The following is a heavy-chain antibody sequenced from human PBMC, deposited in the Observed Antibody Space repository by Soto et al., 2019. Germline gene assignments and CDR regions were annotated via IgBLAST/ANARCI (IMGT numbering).Heavy chain of an antibody. CDR3: ARDRSAYAYTPYFDY. J-gene: IGHJ4*02. CDR1: GYTFTSYG. V-gene: IGHV1-18*04. Sequence: AAVKVSCKASGYTFTSYGISWVRQAPGQGLEWMGWISAYTGNTNYAQKLQGRVTMTTDTSTSTAYMELRSLRSDDTAAYYCARDRSAYAYTPYFDYWGQGTMVTVSS. CDR2: ISAYTGNT. D-gene: IGHD5-12*01.